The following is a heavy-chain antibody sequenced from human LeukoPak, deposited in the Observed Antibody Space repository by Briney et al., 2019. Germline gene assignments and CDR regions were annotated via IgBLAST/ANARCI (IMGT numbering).Heavy chain of an antibody. J-gene: IGHJ6*02. CDR3: ARELVETVVVPAAKPNYYYYGMDV. CDR2: ISYDGSNK. Sequence: GGSLRLSCAASGFTFSSYAMHWVRQAPGKGLEWVAVISYDGSNKYYADSVKGRFTISRDNSKNTLYLQMNSLRAEDTAVYYCARELVETVVVPAAKPNYYYYGMDVWGQGTTVTVSS. V-gene: IGHV3-30*14. CDR1: GFTFSSYA. D-gene: IGHD2-2*03.